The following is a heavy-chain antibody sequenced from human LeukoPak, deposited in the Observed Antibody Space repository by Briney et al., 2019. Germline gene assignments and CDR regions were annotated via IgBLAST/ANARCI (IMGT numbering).Heavy chain of an antibody. CDR2: IYYSGST. D-gene: IGHD3-10*01. CDR1: GGSISSSSYY. CDR3: ARATAKGLLYNWFDP. J-gene: IGHJ5*02. Sequence: SETLSLTCTVSGGSISSSSYYWGWIRQPPGKGLEWNGSIYYSGSTYYNPSLKSRVTISVDTSKNQFSLKLSSVTAADTAVYYCARATAKGLLYNWFDPWGQGTLVTVSS. V-gene: IGHV4-39*07.